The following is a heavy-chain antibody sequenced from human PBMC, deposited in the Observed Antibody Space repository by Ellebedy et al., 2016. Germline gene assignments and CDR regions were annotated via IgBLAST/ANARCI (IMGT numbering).Heavy chain of an antibody. CDR3: ARDIVVVPAAIDWYFDL. V-gene: IGHV4-4*07. CDR1: GGSISSYY. CDR2: IYTSGST. Sequence: SETLSLTXTVSGGSISSYYWSWIRQPAGKGLEWIGRIYTSGSTNYNPSLKSRVTMSVDTSKNQFSLKLSSVTAADTAVYYCARDIVVVPAAIDWYFDLWGRGTLVTVSS. J-gene: IGHJ2*01. D-gene: IGHD2-2*01.